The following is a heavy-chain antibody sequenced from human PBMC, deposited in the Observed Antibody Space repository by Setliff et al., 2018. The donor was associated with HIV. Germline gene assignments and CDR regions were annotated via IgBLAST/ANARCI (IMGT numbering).Heavy chain of an antibody. Sequence: LSLSCAASGFTFSTYWMSWVRQAPGKGLEWVANIKQHGSNKYYADSVKGRFTISRDNSKNTLYLQMNSLRAADTAVYYCAKDVPPFNVVNMAYGMDVWGQGTTVTVSS. J-gene: IGHJ6*02. CDR1: GFTFSTYW. CDR3: AKDVPPFNVVNMAYGMDV. D-gene: IGHD2-15*01. CDR2: IKQHGSNK. V-gene: IGHV3-7*01.